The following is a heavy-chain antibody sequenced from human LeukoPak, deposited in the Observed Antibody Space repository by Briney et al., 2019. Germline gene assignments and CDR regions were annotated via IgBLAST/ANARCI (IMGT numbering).Heavy chain of an antibody. Sequence: TGGSLRLSCAASGFTFSSYGMHWVRQAPGKGLEWVSYINYSGNTIYYADSVRGRFTISRDNAKNSLYLQMNSLRDEDTAVYYCARGNYYYGSGNLDAFDIWGQGTMVTVSS. CDR1: GFTFSSYG. V-gene: IGHV3-48*02. J-gene: IGHJ3*02. D-gene: IGHD3-10*01. CDR2: INYSGNTI. CDR3: ARGNYYYGSGNLDAFDI.